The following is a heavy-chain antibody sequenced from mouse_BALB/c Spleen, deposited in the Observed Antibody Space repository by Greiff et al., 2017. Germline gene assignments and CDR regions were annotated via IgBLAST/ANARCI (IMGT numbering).Heavy chain of an antibody. CDR1: GFSLTGYG. V-gene: IGHV2-6-7*01. Sequence: QVQLKESGPGLVAPSQSLSITCTVSGFSLTGYGVNWVRQPPGKGLEWLGMIWGDGSTDYNSALKSRLSISKDNSKSQVFLKMNSLQTDDTARYYCARDRAYYGNYVFMDYWGQGTSVTVSS. CDR3: ARDRAYYGNYVFMDY. D-gene: IGHD2-10*01. CDR2: IWGDGST. J-gene: IGHJ4*01.